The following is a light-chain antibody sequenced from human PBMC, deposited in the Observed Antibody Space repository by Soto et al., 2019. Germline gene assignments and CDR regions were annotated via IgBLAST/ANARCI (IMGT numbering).Light chain of an antibody. CDR1: QSVSSY. Sequence: PGERATLSCRASQSVSSYLAWYQQKPGQAPRLLIYGASSRATGIPDRFSGSGSGTDFTLTINNLEPEDFAVYYCQVRTNWSIAFGRGTRLEIK. J-gene: IGKJ5*01. CDR3: QVRTNWSIA. V-gene: IGKV3-11*01. CDR2: GAS.